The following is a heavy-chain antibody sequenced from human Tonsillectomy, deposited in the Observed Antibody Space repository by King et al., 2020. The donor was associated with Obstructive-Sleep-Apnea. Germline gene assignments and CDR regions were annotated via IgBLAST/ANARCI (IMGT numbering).Heavy chain of an antibody. CDR1: GFTFSSYA. D-gene: IGHD3-16*01. Sequence: QLVQSGGGVVQPGRSLRLSCAASGFTFSSYAMHWVRQAPGKGLEGVAVILYDGSNKYYADSVKGRFTIPRDNSKNTLYLQMNSLRAEDTAVYYCARVGGGYWGQGTLVTVSS. V-gene: IGHV3-30*04. CDR2: ILYDGSNK. CDR3: ARVGGGY. J-gene: IGHJ4*02.